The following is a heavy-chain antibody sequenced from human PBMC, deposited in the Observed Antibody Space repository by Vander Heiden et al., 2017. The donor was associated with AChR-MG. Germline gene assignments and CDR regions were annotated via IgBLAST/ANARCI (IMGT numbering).Heavy chain of an antibody. Sequence: QVQLQASAPGLVKPSETLSLPCPVSGGSISSYYWSWIRQPPGKGLEWIGYIYYSGSTNYNPSLKSRVTISVDTSKNQFSLKLSSVTAADTAVYYCARSLDSFDYWGQGTLVTVSS. D-gene: IGHD2-2*03. CDR2: IYYSGST. CDR1: GGSISSYY. V-gene: IGHV4-59*08. J-gene: IGHJ4*02. CDR3: ARSLDSFDY.